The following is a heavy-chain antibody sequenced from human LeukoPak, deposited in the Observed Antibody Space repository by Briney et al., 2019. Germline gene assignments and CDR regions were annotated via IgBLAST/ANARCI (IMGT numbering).Heavy chain of an antibody. CDR3: ARELGDFWSGSNWSDP. V-gene: IGHV3-7*01. Sequence: GGSLRLSCAASEFTFSSYWMIWLRQAPGKGLEWVANIKQDGSEKYYVDSVKGRFTISRDNAKSSLYLQMNSLRAEDTAVYYCARELGDFWSGSNWSDPWGQGTLVTVSS. CDR2: IKQDGSEK. D-gene: IGHD3-3*01. CDR1: EFTFSSYW. J-gene: IGHJ5*02.